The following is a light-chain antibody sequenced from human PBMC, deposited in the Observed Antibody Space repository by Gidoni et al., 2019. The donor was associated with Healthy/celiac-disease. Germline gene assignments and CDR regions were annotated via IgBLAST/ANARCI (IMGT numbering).Light chain of an antibody. Sequence: QMTQSPSSLSASVGDRVTITCLASQSISSYLNWYQQKPGKATKLLIYAASSLQSGVQTRFSGRGGGKDFTLTISREQAEDVATYYRQRSYSTLWTFGQGTRVEIK. CDR1: QSISSY. J-gene: IGKJ1*01. CDR3: QRSYSTLWT. CDR2: AAS. V-gene: IGKV1-39*01.